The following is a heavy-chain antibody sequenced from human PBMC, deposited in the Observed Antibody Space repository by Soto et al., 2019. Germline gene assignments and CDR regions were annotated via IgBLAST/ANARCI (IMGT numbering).Heavy chain of an antibody. CDR1: GFPFRNFA. V-gene: IGHV3-23*05. D-gene: IGHD2-8*01. J-gene: IGHJ4*02. CDR3: ARADMLWDSFDL. Sequence: GGSLRLSCAASGFPFRNFAMAWVRQAPGKGLEWVSIISNSCSSTYHGDSVKGRFTTSRDNSKGTLSLHMRGVRIDDTAVYFCARADMLWDSFDLWGQGTLVTVSS. CDR2: ISNSCSST.